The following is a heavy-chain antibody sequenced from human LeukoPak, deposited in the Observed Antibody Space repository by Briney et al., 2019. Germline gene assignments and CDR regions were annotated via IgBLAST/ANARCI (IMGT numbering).Heavy chain of an antibody. CDR2: IFNTGNT. CDR3: ASRPADTTWYGVFDY. V-gene: IGHV4-59*11. CDR1: GGSINSHY. D-gene: IGHD3-10*01. J-gene: IGHJ4*02. Sequence: SETLSLTCSVSGGSINSHYWSWIRQPPGKRLEWIGYIFNTGNTNYNPSLASRVTMSVDTSRAQFFLRLSRVTAADTAIYYCASRPADTTWYGVFDYWSQGTLVTVSS.